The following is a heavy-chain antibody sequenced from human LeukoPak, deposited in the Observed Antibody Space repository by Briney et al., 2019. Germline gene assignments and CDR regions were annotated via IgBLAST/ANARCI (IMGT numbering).Heavy chain of an antibody. CDR1: GFRFDDYS. Sequence: GGSLRLSCEASGFRFDDYSMNWVRHVPGKGLEWVAGINWDGASTGYRDSMKGRFTISRDNGKNSLYLQMNSLRVEDTAVYYCGRVHCSTNSCYDYYDYYMDVSGNGTTVTVSS. CDR2: INWDGAST. V-gene: IGHV3-20*04. CDR3: GRVHCSTNSCYDYYDYYMDV. D-gene: IGHD2-15*01. J-gene: IGHJ6*03.